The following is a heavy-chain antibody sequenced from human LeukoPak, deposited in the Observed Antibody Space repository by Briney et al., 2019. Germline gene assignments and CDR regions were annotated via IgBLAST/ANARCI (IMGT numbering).Heavy chain of an antibody. J-gene: IGHJ4*02. D-gene: IGHD2-2*02. Sequence: NSGGSLRLSCAASGFTFSSYEMNWVRQAPGKGLEWVSSISSNSAYLYYADSLRGRFTISRDNAQNSMFLQMDSLRAEDTGVYYCAREHEYCRGATCYTSSSTSYYDYWGQGTLVAVSS. V-gene: IGHV3-21*03. CDR2: ISSNSAYL. CDR3: AREHEYCRGATCYTSSSTSYYDY. CDR1: GFTFSSYE.